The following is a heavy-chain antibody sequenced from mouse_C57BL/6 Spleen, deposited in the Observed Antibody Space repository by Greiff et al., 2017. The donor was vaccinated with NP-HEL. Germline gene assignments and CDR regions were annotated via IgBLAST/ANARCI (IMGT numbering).Heavy chain of an antibody. Sequence: VQLQQSGPELVKPGASVKIPCKASGYTFTDYNMDWVKQSHGKSLEWIGDINPNNGGTIYNQKFKGKATLTVDKSSSTAYMELRSLTSEDTAVYYCARQSYYYGSSHYAMDYWGQGTSVTVSS. CDR1: GYTFTDYN. CDR2: INPNNGGT. D-gene: IGHD1-1*01. V-gene: IGHV1-18*01. CDR3: ARQSYYYGSSHYAMDY. J-gene: IGHJ4*01.